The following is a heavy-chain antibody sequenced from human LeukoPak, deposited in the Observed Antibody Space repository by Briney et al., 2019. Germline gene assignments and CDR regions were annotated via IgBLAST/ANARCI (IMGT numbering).Heavy chain of an antibody. CDR1: GFTFSRHW. CDR2: IKEDGSDK. V-gene: IGHV3-7*05. CDR3: ARVAGGGLDY. Sequence: GSLRLSCAVSGFTFSRHWMSWVRQAPAKGLEWVANIKEDGSDKYHVDSVKGRFTISRDNAKNSLFLQMNSLRAEDTAVYYCARVAGGGLDYWGQGTLVTVSS. D-gene: IGHD2-15*01. J-gene: IGHJ4*02.